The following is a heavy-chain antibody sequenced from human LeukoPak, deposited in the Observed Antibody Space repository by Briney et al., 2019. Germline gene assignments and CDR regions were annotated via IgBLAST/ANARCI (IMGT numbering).Heavy chain of an antibody. CDR1: GYTFTSYA. CDR2: INAGNGNT. J-gene: IGHJ4*02. Sequence: ASVKVSCKASGYTFTSYAMHWVRQAPGQRLEWMGWINAGNGNTKYSQKFQGRVTITRDTSASTAYMELSSLRSEDTAVYYCARAPLYGDSPDYWGQGTLVTVSS. D-gene: IGHD4-17*01. CDR3: ARAPLYGDSPDY. V-gene: IGHV1-3*01.